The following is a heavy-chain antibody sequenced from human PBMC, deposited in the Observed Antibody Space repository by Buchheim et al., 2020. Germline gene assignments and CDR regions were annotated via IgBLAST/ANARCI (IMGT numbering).Heavy chain of an antibody. J-gene: IGHJ4*02. CDR3: ARGPMMNYYDSSGLFDY. CDR2: IYYTGST. Sequence: QVQLQESGPGLVKASETLSLTCTVSGGSISSYYWSWIRQPPGKGLEWIGYIYYTGSTSYNPSLRSRVTISVDTSKNHFSLKVSSVTAADTAVYYCARGPMMNYYDSSGLFDYWGQGTL. D-gene: IGHD3-22*01. V-gene: IGHV4-59*01. CDR1: GGSISSYY.